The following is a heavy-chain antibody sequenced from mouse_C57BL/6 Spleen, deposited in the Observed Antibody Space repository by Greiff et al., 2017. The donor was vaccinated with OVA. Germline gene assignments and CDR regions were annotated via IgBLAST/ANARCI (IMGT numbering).Heavy chain of an antibody. D-gene: IGHD1-1*01. CDR2: IYPGSGST. Sequence: QVQLKQPGAELVKPGASVKMSCKASGYTFTSYWITWVKQRPGQGLEWIGDIYPGSGSTNYNEKFKSKATLTVDTSSSTAYMQLSSLTSEDSAVYYCARSGDYYGSRGYFDVWGTGTTVTVSS. J-gene: IGHJ1*03. V-gene: IGHV1-55*01. CDR3: ARSGDYYGSRGYFDV. CDR1: GYTFTSYW.